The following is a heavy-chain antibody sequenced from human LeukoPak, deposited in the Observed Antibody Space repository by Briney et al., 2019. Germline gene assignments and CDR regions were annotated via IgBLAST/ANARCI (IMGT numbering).Heavy chain of an antibody. J-gene: IGHJ3*02. CDR1: GGSFSGYY. Sequence: KPSETLSLTCAVYGGSFSGYYWSWIRQPPGKGLEWIGYIYYSGSTNYNPSLKSRVTISVDTSKNQFSLKLSSVTAADTAVYYCARAPRTYSSGWRSDAFDIWGQGTMVTVSS. D-gene: IGHD6-19*01. CDR2: IYYSGST. V-gene: IGHV4-59*01. CDR3: ARAPRTYSSGWRSDAFDI.